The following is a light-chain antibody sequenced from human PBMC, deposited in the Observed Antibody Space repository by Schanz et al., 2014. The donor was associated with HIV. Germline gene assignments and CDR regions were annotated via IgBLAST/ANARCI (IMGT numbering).Light chain of an antibody. CDR1: SRGPGGSKY. V-gene: IGLV2-23*02. J-gene: IGLJ2*01. Sequence: QSALTQPASVSGSPGQSITISCPGSSRGPGGSKYVSWHRLYPGQAPQLLIYDVSNRPSGVSNRFSGSKSGNTASLTISGLQAEDEADYYCCSYAGSSSLVFGGGTKLTVL. CDR2: DVS. CDR3: CSYAGSSSLV.